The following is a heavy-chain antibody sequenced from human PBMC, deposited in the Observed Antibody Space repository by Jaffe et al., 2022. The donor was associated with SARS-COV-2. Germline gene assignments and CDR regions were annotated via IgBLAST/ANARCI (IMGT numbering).Heavy chain of an antibody. Sequence: EEQLVESGGGLVQPGGSLRLSCAASGFSSSYYDMHWVRQGTGKSLEWVSAIRSAGDTSYAGSVKGRFTISRENANNSLYLQMNNLRVGDTAVYYCARALDLEMTTTDWYLGLWGRGTLVTVSS. J-gene: IGHJ2*01. CDR2: IRSAGDT. CDR3: ARALDLEMTTTDWYLGL. V-gene: IGHV3-13*01. D-gene: IGHD4-4*01. CDR1: GFSSSYYD.